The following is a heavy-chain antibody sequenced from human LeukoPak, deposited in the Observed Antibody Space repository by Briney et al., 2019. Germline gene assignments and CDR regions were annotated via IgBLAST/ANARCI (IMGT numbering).Heavy chain of an antibody. D-gene: IGHD3-3*02. CDR2: ISHDGSNK. V-gene: IGHV3-30*04. CDR1: GFTFSSYA. J-gene: IGHJ4*02. CDR3: ARDIAFDGTRPPDY. Sequence: PGKSLTLSCAASGFTFSSYAMHWVRQAPAKGLDCLAVISHDGSNKYYADSVKGRFTISRDNSKNTLYRQMDSLRADDTAVYYCARDIAFDGTRPPDYWGQGTLVTVSS.